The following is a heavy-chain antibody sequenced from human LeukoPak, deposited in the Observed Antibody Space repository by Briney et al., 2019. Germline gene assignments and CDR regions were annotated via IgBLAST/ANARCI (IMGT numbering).Heavy chain of an antibody. V-gene: IGHV4-34*01. CDR2: INHSGST. CDR3: ARITGSGWYDAFDI. CDR1: GVSFSGYY. Sequence: SGTLSLTCAVYGVSFSGYYWSWIRQPPGKGLEWIGEINHSGSTNYNPSLESRVTISVDTSKNQFSLKLSSVTAADMAVYYCARITGSGWYDAFDIWGQGTMVTVSS. D-gene: IGHD6-19*01. J-gene: IGHJ3*02.